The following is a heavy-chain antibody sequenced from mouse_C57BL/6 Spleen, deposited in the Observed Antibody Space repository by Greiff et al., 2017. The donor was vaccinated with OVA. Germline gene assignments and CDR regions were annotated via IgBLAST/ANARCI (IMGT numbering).Heavy chain of an antibody. V-gene: IGHV6-3*01. J-gene: IGHJ3*01. CDR3: TVFDGYYPAWFAY. CDR2: IRLKSDNYAT. CDR1: GFTFSNYW. Sequence: DVKLVESGGGLVQPGGSMKLSCVASGFTFSNYWMNWVRQSPEKGLEWVAQIRLKSDNYATHYAESVKGRFTISRDDSKSSVYLQMNNLRAEDTGIYYCTVFDGYYPAWFAYWGQGTLVTVSA. D-gene: IGHD2-3*01.